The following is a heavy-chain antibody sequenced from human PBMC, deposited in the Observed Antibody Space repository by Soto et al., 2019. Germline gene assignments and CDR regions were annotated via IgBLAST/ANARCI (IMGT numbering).Heavy chain of an antibody. CDR3: ARYPNPTVAGLPFDL. V-gene: IGHV3-7*03. CDR1: GFTFSSYW. D-gene: IGHD6-19*01. CDR2: TRQDGGQE. Sequence: GGSLRLSCAASGFTFSSYWMSWVRQAPGEGLEWVAHTRQDGGQEYYVDSVKGRFTISRDNAKNSLYLQMNSLRVEDTAVYYCARYPNPTVAGLPFDLWGQGTLVTVSS. J-gene: IGHJ4*02.